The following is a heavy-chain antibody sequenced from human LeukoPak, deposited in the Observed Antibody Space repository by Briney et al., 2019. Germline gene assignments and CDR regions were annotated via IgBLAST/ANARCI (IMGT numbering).Heavy chain of an antibody. V-gene: IGHV1-69*13. Sequence: SVKVSYKASGGTFSSYAISWVRQAPGQGLEWMGGIIPISGTANYAQKFQGRVTISAEESTSTAYMEVSSLRSEDTAVYYCARTLVGSTTPNFDYWGQGTLVTVSS. CDR2: IIPISGTA. D-gene: IGHD1-26*01. J-gene: IGHJ4*02. CDR3: ARTLVGSTTPNFDY. CDR1: GGTFSSYA.